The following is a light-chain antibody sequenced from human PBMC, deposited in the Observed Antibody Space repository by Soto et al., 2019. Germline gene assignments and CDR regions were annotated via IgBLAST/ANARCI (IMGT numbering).Light chain of an antibody. CDR1: TGAVTSGHY. CDR2: DTS. CDR3: LLSYSDARV. J-gene: IGLJ2*01. V-gene: IGLV7-46*01. Sequence: QAVVTQEPSLTVSPGGTITLTCGSSTGAVTSGHYPYWFQQKPGHAPRTLIYDTSNKQSWTPARFSGSLLGGKAALTLSGAQPEDEAEYYCLLSYSDARVFGGGTKVTVL.